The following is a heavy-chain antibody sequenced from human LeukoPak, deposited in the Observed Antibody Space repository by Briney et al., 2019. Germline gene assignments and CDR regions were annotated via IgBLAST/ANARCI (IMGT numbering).Heavy chain of an antibody. CDR3: AIEFATVVVSAVISAFDI. CDR2: INPNSGGT. V-gene: IGHV1-2*02. J-gene: IGHJ3*02. D-gene: IGHD2-2*02. Sequence: ASVKVSCKASGYTFTGYYMHWVRQAPGQGLEWMGWINPNSGGTDYAQKFQGRVTMTRDTSIGTAYMELSRLRSDDTAVYYCAIEFATVVVSAVISAFDIWGQGTMVTVSS. CDR1: GYTFTGYY.